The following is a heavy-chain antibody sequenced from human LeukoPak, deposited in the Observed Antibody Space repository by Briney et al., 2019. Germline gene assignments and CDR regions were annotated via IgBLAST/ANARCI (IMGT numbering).Heavy chain of an antibody. CDR1: GGSFSGYY. J-gene: IGHJ4*02. D-gene: IGHD3-9*01. CDR3: ARQQILTGYYIDY. Sequence: SETLSLTCAVYGGSFSGYYWSWIRQPPGKGLEWIGEINLSGSTNYNPSLKSRVTISVDTSKNQFSLKLSSVTAADTAVYYCARQQILTGYYIDYWGQGTLVTVSS. V-gene: IGHV4-34*01. CDR2: INLSGST.